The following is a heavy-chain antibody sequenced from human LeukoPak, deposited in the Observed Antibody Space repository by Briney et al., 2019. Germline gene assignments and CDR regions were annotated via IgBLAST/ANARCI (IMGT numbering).Heavy chain of an antibody. D-gene: IGHD3-10*01. CDR2: TSSDLNVK. J-gene: IGHJ4*02. Sequence: GGSLRLSCAASGFTFSSYAMNWVRQAPGKGLEWVAVTSSDLNVKLYADSVKGRFTISRDNSRSTLYLQMNSLRPEDTAIYYCAREGYYGSGSPPSLYFDYWGQGTLVTVSS. CDR1: GFTFSSYA. CDR3: AREGYYGSGSPPSLYFDY. V-gene: IGHV3-30*03.